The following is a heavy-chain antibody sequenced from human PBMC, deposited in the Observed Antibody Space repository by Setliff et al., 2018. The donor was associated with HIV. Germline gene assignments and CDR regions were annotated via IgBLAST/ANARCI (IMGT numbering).Heavy chain of an antibody. V-gene: IGHV1-46*01. J-gene: IGHJ3*02. D-gene: IGHD3-22*01. CDR2: INPHGGST. Sequence: ASVKVSCKAFGYTFSSYSLHWVRQAPGQGLEWMGVINPHGGSTNYAQKFQGRVTMTRDTSASTAYMELSSLRSEDTAVYYCASSSGYWGKNAFDIWGQGTMVTVSS. CDR3: ASSSGYWGKNAFDI. CDR1: GYTFSSYS.